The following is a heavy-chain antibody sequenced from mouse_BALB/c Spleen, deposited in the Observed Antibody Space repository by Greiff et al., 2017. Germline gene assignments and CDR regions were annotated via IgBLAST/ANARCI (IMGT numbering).Heavy chain of an antibody. V-gene: IGHV5-6-3*01. J-gene: IGHJ2*01. CDR1: GFTFSSYG. Sequence: EVKLVESGGGLVQPGGSLKLSCAASGFTFSSYGMSWVRQTPDKRLELVATINSNGGSTYYPDSVKGRFTISRDNAKNTLYLQMSSLKSEDTAMYYCASYGNYVLFDYWGQGTTLTVSS. CDR2: INSNGGST. D-gene: IGHD2-1*01. CDR3: ASYGNYVLFDY.